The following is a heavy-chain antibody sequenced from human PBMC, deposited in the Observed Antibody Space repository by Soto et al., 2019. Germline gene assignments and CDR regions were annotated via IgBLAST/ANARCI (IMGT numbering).Heavy chain of an antibody. CDR3: AKEEARGIAAAGTCWFDP. Sequence: QVQLVESGGGVVQPGRSLRLSCAASGFTFSSYGMHWVRQAPGKGLEWVAVISYDGSNKYYADSVKGRFTISRDNSKNTLYLQMNSLRAEDTAVYYCAKEEARGIAAAGTCWFDPWGQGTLVTVSS. V-gene: IGHV3-30*18. CDR1: GFTFSSYG. J-gene: IGHJ5*02. D-gene: IGHD6-13*01. CDR2: ISYDGSNK.